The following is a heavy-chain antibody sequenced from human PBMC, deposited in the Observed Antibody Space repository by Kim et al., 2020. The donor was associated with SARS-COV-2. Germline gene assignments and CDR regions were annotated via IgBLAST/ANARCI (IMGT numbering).Heavy chain of an antibody. Sequence: SETLSLTCAVYGGSFSGYYWSWIRQPPGKGLEWIGEINHSGSTNYNPSLKSRVTISVDTSKNQFSLKLSSVTAADTAVYYCARGVVGATWVLGGYYYGMDVWGQGTTVTVSS. CDR1: GGSFSGYY. CDR3: ARGVVGATWVLGGYYYGMDV. D-gene: IGHD1-26*01. V-gene: IGHV4-34*01. J-gene: IGHJ6*02. CDR2: INHSGST.